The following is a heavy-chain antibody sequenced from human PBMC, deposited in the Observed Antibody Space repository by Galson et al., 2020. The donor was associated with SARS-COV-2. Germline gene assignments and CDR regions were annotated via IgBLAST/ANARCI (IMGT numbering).Heavy chain of an antibody. CDR2: IYYSGST. D-gene: IGHD5-18*01. J-gene: IGHJ4*02. V-gene: IGHV4-39*07. Sequence: SETLSLTCTVSGGSISSSSYYWGWIRQPPGKGLEWIGSIYYSGSTYYNPSLKSRVTISVDTSKNQFSLKLSSVTAADTAVYYCARDRTAMVLYYWGQGTLVTVSS. CDR1: GGSISSSSYY. CDR3: ARDRTAMVLYY.